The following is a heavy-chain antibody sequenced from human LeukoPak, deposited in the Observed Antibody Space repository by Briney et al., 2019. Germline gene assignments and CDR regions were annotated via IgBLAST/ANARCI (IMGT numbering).Heavy chain of an antibody. CDR2: IYHSGST. CDR3: ARERGFPSRNYFDY. Sequence: SETLSLTCTVSGYSISSGYYWGWIRQPPGKGLEWIGSIYHSGSTYYNPSLKSRVTISVDTSKNQFSLKLSSVTAADTAVYYCARERGFPSRNYFDYWGQGTLVTVSS. D-gene: IGHD2-2*01. CDR1: GYSISSGYY. J-gene: IGHJ4*02. V-gene: IGHV4-38-2*02.